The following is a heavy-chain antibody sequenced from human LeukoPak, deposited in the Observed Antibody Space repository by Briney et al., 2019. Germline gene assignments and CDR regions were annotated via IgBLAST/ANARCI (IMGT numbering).Heavy chain of an antibody. Sequence: GGSLRLSCAASGFTFSSYAMSWVRQAPGKGLEWVSAISGSGGSTYYADSVKGRFTISRDSSKNTLYLQMNSLRAEDTAVYYCANHGYSSRNFQHWGQGTLVTVSS. CDR2: ISGSGGST. CDR1: GFTFSSYA. CDR3: ANHGYSSRNFQH. D-gene: IGHD6-13*01. J-gene: IGHJ1*01. V-gene: IGHV3-23*01.